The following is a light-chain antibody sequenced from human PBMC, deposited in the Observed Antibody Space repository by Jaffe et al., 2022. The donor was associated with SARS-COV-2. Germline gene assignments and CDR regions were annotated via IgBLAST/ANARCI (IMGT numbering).Light chain of an antibody. CDR1: GLRNYY. CDR2: GEN. Sequence: SSELTQDPAVSVALGQTVRITCQGDGLRNYYASWYQQKTGQAPVLVILGENKRPSGIPDRFSGSTSGDIASLTITGAQAEDEADYYCISRDSSGTHYVFGSGTKVTVL. CDR3: ISRDSSGTHYV. V-gene: IGLV3-19*01. J-gene: IGLJ1*01.